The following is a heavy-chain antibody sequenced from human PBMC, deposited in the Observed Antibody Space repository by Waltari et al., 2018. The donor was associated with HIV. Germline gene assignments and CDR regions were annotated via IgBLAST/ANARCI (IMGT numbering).Heavy chain of an antibody. J-gene: IGHJ4*02. CDR1: GDTGHAHY. V-gene: IGHV1-69-2*01. D-gene: IGHD6-13*01. CDR2: IDPEDGET. CDR3: ASLAAAGYFDA. Sequence: EVQVVQSGPEVKKPGTTLKISCRVSGDTGHAHYIHWIQEAPGKGLEWMGLIDPEDGETVYADKFQARLTITADTSVDTVYMELSSLTSDDAAVYYCASLAAAGYFDAWGQGTQLTVSS.